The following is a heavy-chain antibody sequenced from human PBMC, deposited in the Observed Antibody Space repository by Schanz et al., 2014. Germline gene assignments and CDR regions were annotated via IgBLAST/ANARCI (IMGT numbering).Heavy chain of an antibody. CDR3: ARGYSSSGRCFQH. V-gene: IGHV1-8*02. CDR1: GGTFTSYA. J-gene: IGHJ1*01. CDR2: MDPSDGDT. Sequence: QVQLVQSGAEVRKPGSSVRVSCKASGGTFTSYAFSWVRQAAGQGLEWMGWMDPSDGDTGYAQKFQGRVTMTRNTSISTVYMELTTLRSEDTAVYYCARGYSSSGRCFQHWGQGTLVTVSS. D-gene: IGHD6-13*01.